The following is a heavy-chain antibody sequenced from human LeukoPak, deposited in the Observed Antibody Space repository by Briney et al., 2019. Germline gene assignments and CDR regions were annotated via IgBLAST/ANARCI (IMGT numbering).Heavy chain of an antibody. D-gene: IGHD2/OR15-2a*01. CDR2: VYYSGST. V-gene: IGHV4-59*01. J-gene: IGHJ1*01. CDR1: GDSMNEYY. CDR3: ARNAGKYYRYFQH. Sequence: SETLSLTCTVSGDSMNEYYWSWVRQPPGQGLEWIGYVYYSGSTTYNPSLKSRVNITIDTSKNQFSLTLTSVTAADTAMYYCARNAGKYYRYFQHWGQGTLVTVSS.